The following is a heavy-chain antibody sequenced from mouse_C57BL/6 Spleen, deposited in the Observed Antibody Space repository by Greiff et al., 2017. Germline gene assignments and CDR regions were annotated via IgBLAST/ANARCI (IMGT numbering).Heavy chain of an antibody. J-gene: IGHJ1*03. D-gene: IGHD1-1*01. CDR1: GYTFTSYW. CDR3: ARASAVVDWYFDV. Sequence: VQLQQPGAELVKPGASVKLSCKASGYTFTSYWMHWVKQRPGRGLEWIGRIDPNSGGTNYNEKFKIKATLTVEQPSSTAYMQLSSLTSEDSAVYYCARASAVVDWYFDVWGTGTTVTVSS. CDR2: IDPNSGGT. V-gene: IGHV1-72*01.